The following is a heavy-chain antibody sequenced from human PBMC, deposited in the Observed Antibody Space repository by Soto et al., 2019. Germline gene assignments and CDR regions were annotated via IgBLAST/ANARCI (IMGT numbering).Heavy chain of an antibody. J-gene: IGHJ4*02. D-gene: IGHD6-19*01. CDR2: INSDGSST. V-gene: IGHV3-74*01. Sequence: EVQLVESGGGLVQPGGSPRLSCAASGFTFSSYWLHWVRQAPGKGLVWLSRINSDGSSTNYADSVKGRFTISRDNAKSTLYLQLNSVRAEDTAVYYCARKGAVAGFGYWGQGTLVTVSS. CDR3: ARKGAVAGFGY. CDR1: GFTFSSYW.